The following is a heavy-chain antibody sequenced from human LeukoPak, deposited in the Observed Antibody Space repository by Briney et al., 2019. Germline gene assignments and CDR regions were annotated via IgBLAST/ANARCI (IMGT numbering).Heavy chain of an antibody. V-gene: IGHV3-30*02. J-gene: IGHJ4*02. CDR1: GFTFSSYG. D-gene: IGHD2-15*01. CDR2: IRYDGSNK. Sequence: GGSLRLSCAASGFTFSSYGMHWVRQAPGKGLEWVAFIRYDGSNKYYADSVKGRFTISRDNSKNTLYLQMNSLRAEDTAVYYCAKDQCSGGSCYTWLYYFDYWGQGTLVTVSS. CDR3: AKDQCSGGSCYTWLYYFDY.